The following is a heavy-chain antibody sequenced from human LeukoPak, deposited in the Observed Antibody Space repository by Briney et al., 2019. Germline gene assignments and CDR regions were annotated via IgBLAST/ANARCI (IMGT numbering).Heavy chain of an antibody. CDR2: INPNSGGT. CDR1: GYTFTGYY. V-gene: IGHV1-2*02. Sequence: GASVKVSCKASGYTFTGYYMHWVRQAPGQGLEWMGWINPNSGGTNYAQKFQGRVTMTRDTSISTAYMELSRLRSDDTAAYYCASSDSSGYYFFDYWGQGTLVTVSS. J-gene: IGHJ4*02. CDR3: ASSDSSGYYFFDY. D-gene: IGHD3-22*01.